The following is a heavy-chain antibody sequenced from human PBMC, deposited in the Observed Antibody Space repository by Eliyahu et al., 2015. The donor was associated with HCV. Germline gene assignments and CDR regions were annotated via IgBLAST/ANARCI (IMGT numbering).Heavy chain of an antibody. CDR2: ISAYNDNT. CDR1: GYTFTSYG. J-gene: IGHJ6*02. Sequence: QVQLVQSGAEVKKPGASVKVSCKPSGYTFTSYGISWVRQAPGQGLEWMGWISAYNDNTKYVPKLQGRVTMTTDTSTSTAYMELRSLRSDDTAVYYCARDTAVTGYHYYGMDVWGQGTTVTVSS. V-gene: IGHV1-18*01. CDR3: ARDTAVTGYHYYGMDV. D-gene: IGHD6-19*01.